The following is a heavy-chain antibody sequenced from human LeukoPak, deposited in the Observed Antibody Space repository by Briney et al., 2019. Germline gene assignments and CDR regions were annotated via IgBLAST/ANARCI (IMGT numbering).Heavy chain of an antibody. V-gene: IGHV1-69*13. Sequence: SVKVSCKASGGTFSSYAISWVRQAPGQGLEWMGGIIPIFGTANYAQKFQGRVTITADESTSTAYMELSSLRSEDTAVYYCASASVYCSSTSCYTIHFYYYYGMDVWGQGTTVTVSS. D-gene: IGHD2-2*02. J-gene: IGHJ6*02. CDR3: ASASVYCSSTSCYTIHFYYYYGMDV. CDR1: GGTFSSYA. CDR2: IIPIFGTA.